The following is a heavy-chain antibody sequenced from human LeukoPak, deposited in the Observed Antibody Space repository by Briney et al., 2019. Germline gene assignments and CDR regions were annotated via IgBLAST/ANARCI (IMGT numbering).Heavy chain of an antibody. V-gene: IGHV3-48*03. CDR1: GFTFSSYE. D-gene: IGHD1-14*01. CDR2: ISSSGSTI. J-gene: IGHJ4*02. CDR3: AAAPLPHSYFDY. Sequence: PGGSLRLSCPASGFTFSSYETNWVRQAPGKGLEWVSYISSSGSTIYYADSVKGRFTISRDNAKNSLYLQMNSLRAEDTAVYYCAAAPLPHSYFDYWGQGTLVTVSS.